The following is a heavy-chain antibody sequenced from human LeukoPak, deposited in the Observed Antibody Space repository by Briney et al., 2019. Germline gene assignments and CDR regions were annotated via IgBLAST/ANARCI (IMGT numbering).Heavy chain of an antibody. J-gene: IGHJ5*02. Sequence: PAETLSLTCSVSGGSISSSRSYYWGWIRQPPGKGLECIGSSYYGGSTYYNPSLKSRVTIYVDTSRNQFSLRLSSVTAADTAVYYCARQYYCSAASCSNWFAPWGQGTLVTVSS. D-gene: IGHD2-15*01. CDR2: SYYGGST. CDR1: GGSISSSRSYY. CDR3: ARQYYCSAASCSNWFAP. V-gene: IGHV4-39*01.